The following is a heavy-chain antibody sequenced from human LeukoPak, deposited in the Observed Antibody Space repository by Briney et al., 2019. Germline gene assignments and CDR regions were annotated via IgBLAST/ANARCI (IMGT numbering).Heavy chain of an antibody. D-gene: IGHD2-15*01. V-gene: IGHV3-23*01. CDR2: ISGSGGST. CDR1: GFTFSSYA. J-gene: IGHJ4*02. CDR3: AKPTIVVVAATPFDY. Sequence: GRSLRLSCAASGFTFSSYAMSWVRQTPGKGLEWVSAISGSGGSTYYADSVKGRFTISRDNSKNTLYLQMNSLRAEDTAVYYCAKPTIVVVAATPFDYWGQGTLVTVSS.